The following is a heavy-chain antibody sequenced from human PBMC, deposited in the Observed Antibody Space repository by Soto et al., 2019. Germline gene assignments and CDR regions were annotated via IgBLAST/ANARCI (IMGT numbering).Heavy chain of an antibody. CDR2: ISGSGVST. CDR3: AKASYYDILTGYPPDY. CDR1: GFTFSSYA. V-gene: IGHV3-23*01. Sequence: GSLRLSCAASGFTFSSYAMSWVRQAPGKGLEWVSVISGSGVSTYYADSVKGRFTISRDNSKNTLYLQMNSLRAEDTAVYYCAKASYYDILTGYPPDYWGQGTRVTVSS. J-gene: IGHJ4*02. D-gene: IGHD3-9*01.